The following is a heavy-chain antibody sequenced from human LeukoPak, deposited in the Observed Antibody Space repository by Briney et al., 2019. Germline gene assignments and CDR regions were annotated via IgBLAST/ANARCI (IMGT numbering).Heavy chain of an antibody. D-gene: IGHD1-26*01. J-gene: IGHJ4*02. V-gene: IGHV4-39*07. CDR1: GGSVGSSSYY. CDR2: IYYSGST. CDR3: AREDSGSYYFDY. Sequence: SETLSLTCTVSGGSVGSSSYYWGWIRQPPGKGLEWIGSIYYSGSTYYNPSLKSRVTISVDTSKNQFSLKLSSVTAADTAVYYCAREDSGSYYFDYWGQGTLVTVSS.